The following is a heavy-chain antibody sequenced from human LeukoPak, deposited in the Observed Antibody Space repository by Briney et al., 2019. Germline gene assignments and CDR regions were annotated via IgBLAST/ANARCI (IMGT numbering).Heavy chain of an antibody. J-gene: IGHJ5*02. CDR2: IYYSGST. CDR1: GGSISSSSYY. Sequence: NPSETLSLTCTVSGGSISSSSYYWGWIRQPPGKGLEWIGSIYYSGSTYYNPSLRSRVTISVDTSKNQFSLRLGSVTAADTAVYYCARVQSRLSWFDPWGQGTLVTVSS. CDR3: ARVQSRLSWFDP. V-gene: IGHV4-39*07.